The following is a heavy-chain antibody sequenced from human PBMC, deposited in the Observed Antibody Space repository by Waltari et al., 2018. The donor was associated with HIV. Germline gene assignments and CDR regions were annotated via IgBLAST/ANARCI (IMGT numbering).Heavy chain of an antibody. D-gene: IGHD3-10*01. CDR1: VFNFNAFC. V-gene: IGHV3-30*18. CDR2: ISYDGHNK. CDR3: AKDLVTRAFFYFYGMHV. Sequence: QVHLEESGGDVVQSGGSLRLTCGPYVFNFNAFCMHWVRQAPGKGLEWVAVISYDGHNKQYADSVKGRFTISRDNSNSTLFLQMSSLRPDDTAVYFCAKDLVTRAFFYFYGMHVWGQGTTVTVSS. J-gene: IGHJ6*02.